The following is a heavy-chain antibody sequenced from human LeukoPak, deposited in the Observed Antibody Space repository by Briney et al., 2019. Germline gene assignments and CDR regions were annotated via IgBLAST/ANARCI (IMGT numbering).Heavy chain of an antibody. D-gene: IGHD2-15*01. CDR2: IKSKTDGGTT. V-gene: IGHV3-15*01. J-gene: IGHJ1*01. CDR3: TTLYCSGGSCYSGYFQH. CDR1: GFTFSNAW. Sequence: AGSLRLSCAASGFTFSNAWMSWVRQAPGKGLEWVGRIKSKTDGGTTDYAAPVKGRFTISRDESKNTLYLQMNSLKTEDTAVYYCTTLYCSGGSCYSGYFQHWGQGTLVTVSS.